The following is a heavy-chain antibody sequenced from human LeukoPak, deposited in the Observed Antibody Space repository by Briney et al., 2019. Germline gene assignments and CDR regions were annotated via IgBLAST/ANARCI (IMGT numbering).Heavy chain of an antibody. CDR1: GFTFDGYS. CDR2: INQDGSER. D-gene: IGHD3-16*01. J-gene: IGHJ3*02. CDR3: AAGYAYAFDI. Sequence: GGSLRLSCAGSGFTFDGYSMCWVRQAPGKGLEWVATINQDGSERNNLDSAKGRFIISRDNAKNSLYRQMNSLRAEDTAVYCCAAGYAYAFDIWGQGTMVTVSS. V-gene: IGHV3-7*03.